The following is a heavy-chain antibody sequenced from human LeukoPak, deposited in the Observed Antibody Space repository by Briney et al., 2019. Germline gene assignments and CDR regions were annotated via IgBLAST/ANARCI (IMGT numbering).Heavy chain of an antibody. D-gene: IGHD3-10*01. CDR1: GFTFSSYS. V-gene: IGHV3-21*01. Sequence: GGSLRLSCAASGFTFSSYSMNWVRQAPGKGLEWVSSISSSSGYIYYADSVKGRFTISRDNAKNSLYLQMNSLRAEDTAVYYCARDRLYYPNRVGAFDIWGQGTMVTVSS. CDR2: ISSSSGYI. J-gene: IGHJ3*02. CDR3: ARDRLYYPNRVGAFDI.